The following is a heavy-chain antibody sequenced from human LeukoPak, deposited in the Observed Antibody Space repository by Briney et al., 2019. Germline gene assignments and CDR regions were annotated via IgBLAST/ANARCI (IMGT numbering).Heavy chain of an antibody. J-gene: IGHJ5*02. CDR1: GGTFSSYA. V-gene: IGHV1-2*04. Sequence: ASVKVSCKASGGTFSSYAISWVRQAPGQGLEWMGWINPNSGGTNYAQKFQGWVTMTRATSISTAYMELSRLRSDDTAVYYCARDRGFMITSNCFDPWGQGTLVTVSS. D-gene: IGHD3-16*01. CDR2: INPNSGGT. CDR3: ARDRGFMITSNCFDP.